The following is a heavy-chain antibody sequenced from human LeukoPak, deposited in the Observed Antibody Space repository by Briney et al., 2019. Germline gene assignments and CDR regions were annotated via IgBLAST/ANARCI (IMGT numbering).Heavy chain of an antibody. Sequence: GGSLRLSCAASGFTFSTYAMHWVRHAPGKGLEWVSTISSSSSYIDYADTVKGRLTISRDNATNSLYMQMNRLRGEDTAVYYCARGGYYYHDSSGYLYHFDYWGQGTLVTVSS. CDR3: ARGGYYYHDSSGYLYHFDY. J-gene: IGHJ4*02. D-gene: IGHD3-22*01. V-gene: IGHV3-21*01. CDR2: ISSSSSYI. CDR1: GFTFSTYA.